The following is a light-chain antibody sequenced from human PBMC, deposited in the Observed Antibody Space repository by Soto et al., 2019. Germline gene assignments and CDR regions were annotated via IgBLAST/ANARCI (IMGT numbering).Light chain of an antibody. CDR3: QSYDSSLSGSV. CDR1: SSNIGAGYH. J-gene: IGLJ3*02. Sequence: QSVLTQPPSVSGAPGQRVTISCTGSSSNIGAGYHVHWYQQLPGTAPKLLIYGNSNRPSGVPDRFSGSKSVTSASLAITGLQAEDEADYSCQSYDSSLSGSVFGGGTKLTVL. CDR2: GNS. V-gene: IGLV1-40*01.